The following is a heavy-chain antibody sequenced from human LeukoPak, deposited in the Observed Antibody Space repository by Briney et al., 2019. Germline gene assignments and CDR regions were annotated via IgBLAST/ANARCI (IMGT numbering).Heavy chain of an antibody. Sequence: PGGSLRLSCAASGFTFSSYAMSWVRQAPGKGLEWVSAISGSGGSTYYADSVKGRFTISRDNSKNTLYLQMNSLRAEDTAVYYCAKEATCDSNGYPYFVYWGQGTLVTVSS. V-gene: IGHV3-23*01. J-gene: IGHJ4*02. CDR1: GFTFSSYA. D-gene: IGHD3-22*01. CDR3: AKEATCDSNGYPYFVY. CDR2: ISGSGGST.